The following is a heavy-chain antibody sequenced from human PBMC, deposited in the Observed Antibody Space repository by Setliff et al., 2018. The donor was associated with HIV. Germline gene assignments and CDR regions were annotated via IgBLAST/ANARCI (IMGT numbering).Heavy chain of an antibody. J-gene: IGHJ3*02. CDR3: ARSQEDFDILTGYPPIGASDI. CDR1: GGSMNSNY. D-gene: IGHD3-9*01. V-gene: IGHV4-59*01. Sequence: PSETLSLTCSVFGGSMNSNYWSWIRQPPGKGLEWIGLIYYTGIPTYNTSLKSRVTMSVDRSKNQFSLRLTSVTAADTAVYYCARSQEDFDILTGYPPIGASDIWGQGIMVTVSS. CDR2: IYYTGIP.